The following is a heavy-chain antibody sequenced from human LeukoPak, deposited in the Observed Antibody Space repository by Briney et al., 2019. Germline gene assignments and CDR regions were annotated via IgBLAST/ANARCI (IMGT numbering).Heavy chain of an antibody. Sequence: PSETLSLTCTVSGGSMRSYYWTWIRQPAGRGLEWIGRVSASGTTRYNPSLESRVTMSVDTSKNQFSLNLSSVTAADTGVYFCATGLAGNYDFNCFDPWGQGTLATVSS. CDR1: GGSMRSYY. V-gene: IGHV4-4*07. CDR3: ATGLAGNYDFNCFDP. J-gene: IGHJ5*02. D-gene: IGHD1-7*01. CDR2: VSASGTT.